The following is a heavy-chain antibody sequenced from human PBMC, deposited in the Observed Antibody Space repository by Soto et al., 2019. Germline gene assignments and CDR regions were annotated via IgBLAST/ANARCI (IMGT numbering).Heavy chain of an antibody. CDR3: ARDFVRDIVVVPAAEPDAFAI. CDR2: ISAYNGNT. D-gene: IGHD2-2*01. Sequence: ASVKVSCKASGYTFISYGISWVRQAPGQGLEWMGWISAYNGNTNYAQKLQGRVTMTTDTSTSTAYMELRSLRSDDTAVYYCARDFVRDIVVVPAAEPDAFAIWGQGTMVTVSS. V-gene: IGHV1-18*01. CDR1: GYTFISYG. J-gene: IGHJ3*02.